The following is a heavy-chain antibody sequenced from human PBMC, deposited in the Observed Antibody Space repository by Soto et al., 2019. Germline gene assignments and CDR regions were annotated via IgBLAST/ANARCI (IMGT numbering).Heavy chain of an antibody. D-gene: IGHD2-15*01. Sequence: GGSLRLSCAASGFTFSDYYMSWIRQAPGKGLEWVSYISSSGSTIYYADSVKGRFTISRDNAKNSLYLQMNSLRAEDTAVYYCARVSVDEDGYYYYYYGMDVWGQGTTATVSS. J-gene: IGHJ6*02. CDR3: ARVSVDEDGYYYYYYGMDV. V-gene: IGHV3-11*01. CDR1: GFTFSDYY. CDR2: ISSSGSTI.